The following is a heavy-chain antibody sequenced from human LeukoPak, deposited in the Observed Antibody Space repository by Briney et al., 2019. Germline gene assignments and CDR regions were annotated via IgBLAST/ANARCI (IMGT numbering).Heavy chain of an antibody. CDR3: ARASSSLCAAAGQMYYVEY. CDR2: INCNGGST. V-gene: IGHV3-20*04. Sequence: AGTLSLTCAASGFTFNDYDICWLRQAPPKKLQGVFGINCNGGSTCYAASVKGRVTISRDKAKNSLYLQLNSLTAEDTALYYCARASSSLCAAAGQMYYVEYWGQGTLVTASS. J-gene: IGHJ4*02. D-gene: IGHD6-13*01. CDR1: GFTFNDYD.